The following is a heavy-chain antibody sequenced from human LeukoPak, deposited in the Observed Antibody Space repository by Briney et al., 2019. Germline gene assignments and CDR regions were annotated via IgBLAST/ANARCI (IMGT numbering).Heavy chain of an antibody. CDR1: GGSISSYY. D-gene: IGHD6-13*01. Sequence: SETLSLTCTVSGGSISSYYWGWIRQPPGKGLEWIGNIFYSGSTYYSPSLKSRVTISLDTSRNQFSLKLSSVTAADTAVYYCARLSGGGETGYSSSWYSYYYMDVWGKGTTVTISS. CDR3: ARLSGGGETGYSSSWYSYYYMDV. CDR2: IFYSGST. J-gene: IGHJ6*03. V-gene: IGHV4-59*04.